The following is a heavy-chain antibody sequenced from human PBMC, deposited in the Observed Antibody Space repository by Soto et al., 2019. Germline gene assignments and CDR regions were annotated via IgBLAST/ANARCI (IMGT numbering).Heavy chain of an antibody. CDR2: ISSSGDST. D-gene: IGHD6-13*01. CDR3: AKSQIASTGQNRFDP. J-gene: IGHJ5*02. CDR1: GFSLRIYA. V-gene: IGHV3-23*01. Sequence: GGSLRLSCAASGFSLRIYAMSWVRQAPGKGLEWVSGISSSGDSTDYADSVKGRFTISRDNSKNTLYLQMNSLRDYDTAVYYCAKSQIASTGQNRFDPWGQGALVTVSS.